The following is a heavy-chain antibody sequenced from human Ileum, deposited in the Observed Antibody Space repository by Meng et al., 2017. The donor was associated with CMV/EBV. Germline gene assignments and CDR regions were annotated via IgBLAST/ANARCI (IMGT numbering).Heavy chain of an antibody. Sequence: VVVWVRLVQPVSVMRLSCVVSGVSSSPYSMHWGRQAPGKGLEWVEHISYDGSNKFYSDSVKGRFTISRDNSENTLFLQMDSMRPEDTALYYCARDSVLSAEMLVGYFDYWGQGTLVTVSS. CDR3: ARDSVLSAEMLVGYFDY. CDR2: ISYDGSNK. D-gene: IGHD3-16*01. V-gene: IGHV3-30-3*01. CDR1: GVSSSPYS. J-gene: IGHJ4*02.